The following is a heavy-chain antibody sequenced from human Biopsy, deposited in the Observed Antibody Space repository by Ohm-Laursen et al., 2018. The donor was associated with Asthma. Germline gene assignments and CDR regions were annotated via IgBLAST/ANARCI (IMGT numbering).Heavy chain of an antibody. Sequence: SVKVSCKASGYNFISFAIHWVRQAPGQRLEWMGWVNIGNGDTKYSQKLQGRVTITRDTSASTAYMELRSLRSEDTATYYCARTYYDFLTGQVKDVFGVWGQGTMVTVSS. CDR1: GYNFISFA. V-gene: IGHV1-3*04. CDR2: VNIGNGDT. CDR3: ARTYYDFLTGQVKDVFGV. D-gene: IGHD3-9*01. J-gene: IGHJ3*01.